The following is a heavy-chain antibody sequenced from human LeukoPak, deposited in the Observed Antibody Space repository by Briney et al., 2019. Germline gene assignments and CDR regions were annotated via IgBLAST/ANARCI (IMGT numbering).Heavy chain of an antibody. CDR1: GGSISSGGYY. D-gene: IGHD3/OR15-3a*01. Sequence: SETLSLTCTVSGGSISSGGYYWSWIRQHPGKGLEWIGYIYYSGSTYYNPSLKSRVTISVDTSKNQFSLKLSSVTAADTAVYYCARHDVRGNLKNGLNWFDPWGQGTLVTVSS. CDR3: ARHDVRGNLKNGLNWFDP. V-gene: IGHV4-39*01. CDR2: IYYSGST. J-gene: IGHJ5*02.